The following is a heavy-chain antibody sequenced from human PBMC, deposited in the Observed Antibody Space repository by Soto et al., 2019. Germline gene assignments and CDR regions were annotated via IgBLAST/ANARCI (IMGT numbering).Heavy chain of an antibody. CDR3: ARTRQGGYSSRWYSNFDY. V-gene: IGHV5-10-1*01. D-gene: IGHD6-13*01. CDR1: GYSFTSYW. Sequence: GESLKISCKGSGYSFTSYWISWVRQMPGKGLEWMGRIDPSDSYTNYSPSFQGHVTISADKSISTAYLQWSSLKASDTAMYYCARTRQGGYSSRWYSNFDYWGQGTLVTVSS. CDR2: IDPSDSYT. J-gene: IGHJ4*02.